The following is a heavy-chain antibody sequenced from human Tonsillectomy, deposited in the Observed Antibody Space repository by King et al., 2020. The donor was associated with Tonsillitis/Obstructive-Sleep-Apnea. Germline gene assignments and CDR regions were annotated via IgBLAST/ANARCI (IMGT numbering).Heavy chain of an antibody. CDR2: IYPGDSDT. CDR3: ARRYDFWSGYYPFDY. D-gene: IGHD3-3*01. CDR1: GYSFTSYW. V-gene: IGHV5-51*01. J-gene: IGHJ4*02. Sequence: QLVQSGAEVKKPGESLKISCKGSGYSFTSYWIGWVRQMPGKGLEWMGIIYPGDSDTRYSPSFQGPVTISADKSISTAYLQWSSLKASDTAMYYCARRYDFWSGYYPFDYWGQGTLVTVSS.